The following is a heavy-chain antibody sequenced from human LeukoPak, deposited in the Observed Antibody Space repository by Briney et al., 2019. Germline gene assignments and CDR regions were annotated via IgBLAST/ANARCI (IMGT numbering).Heavy chain of an antibody. CDR1: GGSFSGYY. CDR3: ARAQRRYYGSGSYDY. V-gene: IGHV4-34*01. Sequence: SETLSLTCAVYGGSFSGYYWSWIRQPPGKGLEWIWEINHSGSTNYNPSLKSRVTISVDTSKNQFSLKLSSVTAADTAVYYCARAQRRYYGSGSYDYWGQGTLVTVSS. D-gene: IGHD3-10*01. CDR2: INHSGST. J-gene: IGHJ4*02.